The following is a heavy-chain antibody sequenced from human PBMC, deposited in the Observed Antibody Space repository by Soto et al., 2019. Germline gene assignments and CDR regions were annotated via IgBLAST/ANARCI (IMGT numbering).Heavy chain of an antibody. CDR3: AKDGRQQADVDY. V-gene: IGHV3-30*18. D-gene: IGHD6-13*01. CDR2: ISYDGSNK. J-gene: IGHJ4*02. Sequence: PGGSLRLSCAASGFTFSSYGMHWVRQAPGKGLEWVAVISYDGSNKYYADSVKGRFTISRDNSKNTLYLQMNSLRAEDTAVYYCAKDGRQQADVDYWGQGTLVTVSA. CDR1: GFTFSSYG.